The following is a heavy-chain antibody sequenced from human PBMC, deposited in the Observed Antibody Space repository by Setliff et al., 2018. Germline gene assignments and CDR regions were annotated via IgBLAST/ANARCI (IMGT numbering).Heavy chain of an antibody. V-gene: IGHV3-30*02. CDR2: TRLDGNSK. CDR3: AKDAYDSSGYGGHYFDY. Sequence: GGSLRLSCAASGFTFNMYGMHWVRQAPGKGLEWVAFTRLDGNSKYYADSVKGRFTISRDNSKNTLYLQMSSLRAEDSAIYYFAKDAYDSSGYGGHYFDYWGQGALVTVSS. J-gene: IGHJ4*02. CDR1: GFTFNMYG. D-gene: IGHD3-22*01.